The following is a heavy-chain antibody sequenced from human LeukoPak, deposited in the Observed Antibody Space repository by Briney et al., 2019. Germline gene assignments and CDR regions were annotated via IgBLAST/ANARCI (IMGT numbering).Heavy chain of an antibody. D-gene: IGHD5-18*01. Sequence: SETLSLTCAVYGGSFSDYYWSWIRKPPGKGREWIGEINHSGSTNYNPSLKSRVTISVDTSKNQFSLKLRSVTAADTAVYYCARGKRGYSYGRWGQGTLVTVSS. V-gene: IGHV4-34*01. CDR3: ARGKRGYSYGR. J-gene: IGHJ4*02. CDR2: INHSGST. CDR1: GGSFSDYY.